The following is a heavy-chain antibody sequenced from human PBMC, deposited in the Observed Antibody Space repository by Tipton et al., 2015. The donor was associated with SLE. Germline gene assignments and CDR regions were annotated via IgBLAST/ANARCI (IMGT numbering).Heavy chain of an antibody. V-gene: IGHV5-51*03. Sequence: QLVQSGAEVKKPGDSLKISCKGSGYTFTNYWIGWVRQVPGKGLEWMGIIYPGDSDTIYSPSFQGQVTISADKSISAAYLQGSSLKASDTAMYYCARGGRLDAFDIWGQGTMVTVSS. CDR3: ARGGRLDAFDI. CDR2: IYPGDSDT. CDR1: GYTFTNYW. J-gene: IGHJ3*02. D-gene: IGHD3-16*01.